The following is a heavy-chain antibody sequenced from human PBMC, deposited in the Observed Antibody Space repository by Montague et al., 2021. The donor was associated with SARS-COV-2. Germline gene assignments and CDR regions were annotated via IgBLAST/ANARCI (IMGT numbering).Heavy chain of an antibody. V-gene: IGHV4-34*01. D-gene: IGHD2-2*01. CDR1: GGSFSGHY. CDR3: ARGRIEVSVIVGVLAGPCYYIDV. Sequence: SETLSLTCAVYGGSFSGHYWSWIRQRPGKGLGWIGEMNNSGSTNYNPSLKSRVTVSIDTSTNQFSLKLHSVTAADTAVYYCARGRIEVSVIVGVLAGPCYYIDVWGRGTLVTVSS. CDR2: MNNSGST. J-gene: IGHJ6*03.